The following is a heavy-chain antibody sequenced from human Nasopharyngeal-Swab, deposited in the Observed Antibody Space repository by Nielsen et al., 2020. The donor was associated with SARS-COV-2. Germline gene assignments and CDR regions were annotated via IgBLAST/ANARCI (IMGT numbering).Heavy chain of an antibody. CDR1: GFTFSNYG. J-gene: IGHJ6*02. V-gene: IGHV3-9*01. Sequence: SLNISCAASGFTFSNYGMHWVHQAPGKGPEWVSGISWNSGSIGYADSVKGRFTISRDNAKNSLYLQMNSLRAEDTALYYCAKDIYAAGSSGMDVWGQGTTVTVSS. CDR3: AKDIYAAGSSGMDV. D-gene: IGHD6-13*01. CDR2: ISWNSGSI.